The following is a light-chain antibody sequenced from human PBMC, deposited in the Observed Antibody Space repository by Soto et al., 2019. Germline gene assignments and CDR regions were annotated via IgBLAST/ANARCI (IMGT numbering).Light chain of an antibody. Sequence: DIVMTQSPLSLPVTPGVPASISCRSGQSLLHSNGYNFLDWYLQKPGQSPQLMIYLGSSRSSGVPDRFSGSGSGTECTLTISSLQSEDVSVYYCQQYNNWPQTFGQGTKV. CDR1: QSLLHSNGYNF. CDR3: QQYNNWPQT. CDR2: LGS. V-gene: IGKV2-28*01. J-gene: IGKJ1*01.